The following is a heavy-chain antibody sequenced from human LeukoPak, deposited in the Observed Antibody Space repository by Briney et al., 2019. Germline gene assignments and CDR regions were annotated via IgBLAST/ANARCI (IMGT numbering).Heavy chain of an antibody. D-gene: IGHD6-19*01. J-gene: IGHJ4*02. CDR2: INTDGGNT. V-gene: IGHV3-74*01. CDR1: GFTFSRYW. CDR3: ARGMTGYSSGRYDFDF. Sequence: PGGSLRLSCAASGFTFSRYWMHWVRQAPGKGLVWVSRINTDGGNTAYADSVKGLFTVSRDNAKNTLYLQLSSLRAEDTAMYYCARGMTGYSSGRYDFDFWGQGTLVTVSS.